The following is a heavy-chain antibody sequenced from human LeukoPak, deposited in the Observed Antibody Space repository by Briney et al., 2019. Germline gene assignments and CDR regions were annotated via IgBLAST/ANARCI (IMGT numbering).Heavy chain of an antibody. D-gene: IGHD6-13*01. V-gene: IGHV4-34*01. CDR2: INHSGST. J-gene: IGHJ6*03. CDR3: ARGFGSSWLYYMDV. CDR1: GGSFSGYY. Sequence: SETLSLTCAVYGGSFSGYYWSWIRQPPGKGLEWIGEINHSGSTNYNPSLKSRVTISVDTSKNQFSLKLSSVTAADTAVYYCARGFGSSWLYYMDVWGKGTTVTVSS.